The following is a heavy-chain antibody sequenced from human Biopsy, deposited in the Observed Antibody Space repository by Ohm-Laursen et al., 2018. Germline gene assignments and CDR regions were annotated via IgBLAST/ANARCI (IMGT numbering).Heavy chain of an antibody. Sequence: SETLSLTCEVYGKTFSDYYWSWIRQPSGKGLEWIGQINQSGRTNYNPSLKSRVNISADKSNNQFSLKLTSVTSADPAGYFCGNEVHGRDYWGLGALVTVSS. CDR3: GNEVHGRDY. J-gene: IGHJ4*02. CDR1: GKTFSDYY. V-gene: IGHV4-34*08. D-gene: IGHD2-15*01. CDR2: INQSGRT.